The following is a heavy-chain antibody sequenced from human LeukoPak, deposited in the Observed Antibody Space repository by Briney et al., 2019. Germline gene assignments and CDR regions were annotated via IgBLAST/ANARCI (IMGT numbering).Heavy chain of an antibody. J-gene: IGHJ4*02. Sequence: SETLSLTCTVSGGSISSYYWSWIRQPPGKGLEWIGYIYYSGSTNYNPSLKSRVTISVDTSKNQFSLKLSSVTAADTAVYYCARAHYGGNRGLVGVYNYWGQGTLVTVSS. CDR2: IYYSGST. CDR1: GGSISSYY. CDR3: ARAHYGGNRGLVGVYNY. V-gene: IGHV4-59*01. D-gene: IGHD4-23*01.